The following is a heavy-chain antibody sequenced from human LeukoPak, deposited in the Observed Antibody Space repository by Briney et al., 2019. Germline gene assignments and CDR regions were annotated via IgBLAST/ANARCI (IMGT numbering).Heavy chain of an antibody. Sequence: PGRSLRLSCAASGFTFSSYGMHWVRQAPGKGLEWVAVISYDGSNKYYADSVKGLFTISSHNSKHPLYLQMNSLRAEDTALYYCAKSRIAARLIIDYWGQGTLVTVSS. CDR1: GFTFSSYG. CDR2: ISYDGSNK. D-gene: IGHD6-6*01. J-gene: IGHJ4*02. CDR3: AKSRIAARLIIDY. V-gene: IGHV3-30*18.